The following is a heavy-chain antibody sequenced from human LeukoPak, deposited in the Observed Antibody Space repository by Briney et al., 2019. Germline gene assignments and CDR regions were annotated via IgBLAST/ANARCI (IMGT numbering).Heavy chain of an antibody. CDR3: ARDGVEFYNWFDP. Sequence: GGSLRLSCAASGFTFSSYSMNWVRQAPGKGLEWVSSISSSSSYIYYADSVKGRFTISRDNAKNSLYLQMNSLRAEDTAVYYCARDGVEFYNWFDPWGQGTLVTVSS. CDR2: ISSSSSYI. D-gene: IGHD2-21*01. J-gene: IGHJ5*02. CDR1: GFTFSSYS. V-gene: IGHV3-21*01.